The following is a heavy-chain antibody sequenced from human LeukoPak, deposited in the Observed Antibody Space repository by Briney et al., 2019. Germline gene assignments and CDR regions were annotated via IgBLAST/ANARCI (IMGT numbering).Heavy chain of an antibody. V-gene: IGHV3-23*01. CDR2: ISGSGGST. Sequence: GGSLRLSCAASGFTFSSYSMNWVRQAPGKGLEWVSAISGSGGSTYYADSVKGRFTISRDNSKNTLYLQMNSLRAEDTAVYYCANTYSSSWYPLFDSWGQGTLVTVSS. D-gene: IGHD6-13*01. J-gene: IGHJ4*02. CDR1: GFTFSSYS. CDR3: ANTYSSSWYPLFDS.